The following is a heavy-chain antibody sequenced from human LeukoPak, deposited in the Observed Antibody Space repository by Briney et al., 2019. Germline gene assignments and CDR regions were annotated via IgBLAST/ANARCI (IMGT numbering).Heavy chain of an antibody. CDR2: INWNGGST. CDR3: ARDTCSSTSCYPEFDY. D-gene: IGHD2-2*01. Sequence: GGSLRLSCAASGFTFDDYGMSWVRQAPGKGLEWLSGINWNGGSTGYADSVKGRFTISRDNAKNSLYLQMNSLRAEDTALYYCARDTCSSTSCYPEFDYWGQGTLVTVSS. V-gene: IGHV3-20*04. CDR1: GFTFDDYG. J-gene: IGHJ4*02.